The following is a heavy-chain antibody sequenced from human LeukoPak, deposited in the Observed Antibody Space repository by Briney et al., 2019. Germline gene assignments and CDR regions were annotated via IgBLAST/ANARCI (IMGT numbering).Heavy chain of an antibody. J-gene: IGHJ4*02. CDR3: ARLGQLAFDY. CDR1: GGSISNYY. D-gene: IGHD6-13*01. V-gene: IGHV4-39*07. CDR2: IYYSGNT. Sequence: SETLSLTCTVSGGSISNYYWGWIRQPPGKGLEWIGSIYYSGNTYYNPSLNSRVTISVDTSKNRFSLNLTSVTAADTAVYYCARLGQLAFDYWGQGTLVTVSS.